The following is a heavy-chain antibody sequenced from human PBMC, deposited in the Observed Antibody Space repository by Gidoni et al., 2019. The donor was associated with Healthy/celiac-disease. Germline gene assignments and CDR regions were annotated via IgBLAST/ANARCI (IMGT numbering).Heavy chain of an antibody. D-gene: IGHD3-10*01. J-gene: IGHJ5*02. Sequence: QVQLVQSAAEVKKPGASVKVSCTASRSTFTGYYMHWVRQAPGQGLEWMGWITPNSGGTNYAQKFQGRVTMNRETSISTAYMELSRLRSDDTAVYYCARDLCYGSFNWFDPWGQGTLVTVSS. CDR1: RSTFTGYY. CDR2: ITPNSGGT. V-gene: IGHV1-2*02. CDR3: ARDLCYGSFNWFDP.